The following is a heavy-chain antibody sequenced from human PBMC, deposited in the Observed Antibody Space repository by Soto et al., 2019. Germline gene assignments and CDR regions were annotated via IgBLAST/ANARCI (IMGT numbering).Heavy chain of an antibody. J-gene: IGHJ4*02. CDR2: IWHTGRP. D-gene: IGHD2-15*01. V-gene: IGHV4-4*02. CDR3: VRDSSTGCSSINCYMH. CDR1: GDSLTNNHW. Sequence: QLQLRESGPGLVQPSGTLSLTCDVSGDSLTNNHWWSWVRQAPGKGLEWIGEIWHTGRPNYNPSLKGRVAISIDKSKNQFALKLSSVTAADTAVYYGVRDSSTGCSSINCYMHWGQGTLVTVSS.